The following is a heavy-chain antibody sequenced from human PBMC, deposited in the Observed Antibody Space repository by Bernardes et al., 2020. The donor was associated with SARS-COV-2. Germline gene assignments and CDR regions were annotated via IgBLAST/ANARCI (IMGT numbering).Heavy chain of an antibody. CDR2: ISGSGGST. V-gene: IGHV3-23*01. D-gene: IGHD2-15*01. CDR3: TRVLDGRAGAFDI. CDR1: GFTFAGYV. J-gene: IGHJ3*02. Sequence: GGSLRLSRAASGFTFAGYVMSWVRQAPGKGLEWVSGISGSGGSTNYADSVKGRFTISRDNAKNALYLHMNSLRAEDTAVYYCTRVLDGRAGAFDIWGQGTMVTVSS.